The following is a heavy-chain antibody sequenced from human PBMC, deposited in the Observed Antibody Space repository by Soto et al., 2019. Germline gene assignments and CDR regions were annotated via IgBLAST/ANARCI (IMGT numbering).Heavy chain of an antibody. J-gene: IGHJ4*02. V-gene: IGHV3-30*03. CDR3: ARGNLSFDVDP. CDR1: GFNFGFFG. D-gene: IGHD2-15*01. Sequence: QIQLVESGGDVVQPGRSLRLSCTASGFNFGFFGMHWVRQAPGKGLEWVAFISADGTNTYYAESVRGRFTLSRDNSMRTGYLQMNALRDDDTGLYFCARGNLSFDVDPWGRGNLVTVSS. CDR2: ISADGTNT.